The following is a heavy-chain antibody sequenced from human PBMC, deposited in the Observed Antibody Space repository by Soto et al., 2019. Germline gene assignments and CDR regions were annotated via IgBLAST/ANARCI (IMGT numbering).Heavy chain of an antibody. J-gene: IGHJ4*02. V-gene: IGHV3-23*01. D-gene: IGHD3-22*01. CDR2: ISGSGGST. CDR1: GFTFSSYA. CDR3: AKPTSSGYYQTNFDY. Sequence: WWSVRLSCAASGFTFSSYAMSWFRQAPGKGLEWVSAISGSGGSTYYADSVKGRFTISRDNSKNTLYLQMNSLRAEDTAVYYCAKPTSSGYYQTNFDYWGQGTLVTVSS.